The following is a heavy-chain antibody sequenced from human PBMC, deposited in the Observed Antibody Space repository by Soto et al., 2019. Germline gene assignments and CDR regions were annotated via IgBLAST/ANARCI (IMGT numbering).Heavy chain of an antibody. D-gene: IGHD3-22*01. V-gene: IGHV2-26*01. CDR2: IFSNDEK. CDR3: ARITTKWLVVDY. J-gene: IGHJ4*02. CDR1: GFSLSNARMG. Sequence: QVTLKESGPVLVKPTETLTLTCTVSGFSLSNARMGVSWIRQPPGKALEWLAHIFSNDEKSYSTSLKSRLTISKDTPKSQVVLTMTNMDPVDTATYYCARITTKWLVVDYWGQGTLVTVSS.